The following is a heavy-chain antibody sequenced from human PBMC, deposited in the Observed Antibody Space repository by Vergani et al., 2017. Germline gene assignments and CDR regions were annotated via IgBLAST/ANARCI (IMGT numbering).Heavy chain of an antibody. Sequence: EVQLVESGGGLVQPGRSLRLSCAASGFTFDDYAMHWVRQAPGKGLEWVSGISWNSGSIGYADSVKGRFTISRDNAKNSLYLQMNSLRAEDTAVYYCARWGDNWNDGYYFDYWGQGTLVTVSS. CDR2: ISWNSGSI. CDR3: ARWGDNWNDGYYFDY. J-gene: IGHJ4*02. V-gene: IGHV3-9*01. D-gene: IGHD1-1*01. CDR1: GFTFDDYA.